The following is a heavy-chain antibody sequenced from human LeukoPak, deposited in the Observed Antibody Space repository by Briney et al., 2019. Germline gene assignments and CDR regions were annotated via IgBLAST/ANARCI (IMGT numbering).Heavy chain of an antibody. CDR1: GFTFGDYA. Sequence: GGSLRLSCTASGFTFGDYAMSWFRQAPGKGLEWVGFIRSKAYGGTTEYAASVKGRFTISRDDSKSIAYLQMNSLKTEDTAVYYCTRDGYSGYKVPAPDYWGQGTLVTVSS. J-gene: IGHJ4*02. CDR2: IRSKAYGGTT. V-gene: IGHV3-49*03. D-gene: IGHD5-12*01. CDR3: TRDGYSGYKVPAPDY.